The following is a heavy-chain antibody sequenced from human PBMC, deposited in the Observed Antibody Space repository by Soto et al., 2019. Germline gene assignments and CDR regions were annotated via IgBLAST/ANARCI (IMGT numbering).Heavy chain of an antibody. CDR2: ISYDGSNK. CDR3: ARDRSRQWLVGVTFDY. J-gene: IGHJ4*02. D-gene: IGHD6-19*01. V-gene: IGHV3-30-3*01. CDR1: GFTFSSYA. Sequence: GGSLRLSCAASGFTFSSYAMHWVRQAPGKGLEWVAVISYDGSNKYYADSVKGRFTISRDNSKNTLYLQMNSLRAEDTAVYYCARDRSRQWLVGVTFDYWGQGTLVTVSS.